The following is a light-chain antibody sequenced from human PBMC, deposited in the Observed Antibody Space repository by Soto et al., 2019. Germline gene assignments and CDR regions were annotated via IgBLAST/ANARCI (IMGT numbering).Light chain of an antibody. CDR3: QYYGGSSWT. Sequence: DIQMTQSPSTLSASVGDRVTITCRASQSISSWLAWYQQKPGKAPKLLIYDASSLESGVPSRFSGSGSGTDFTLTISRLDPDDFAVYYCQYYGGSSWTFGQGTKVDIK. CDR2: DAS. CDR1: QSISSW. V-gene: IGKV1-5*01. J-gene: IGKJ1*01.